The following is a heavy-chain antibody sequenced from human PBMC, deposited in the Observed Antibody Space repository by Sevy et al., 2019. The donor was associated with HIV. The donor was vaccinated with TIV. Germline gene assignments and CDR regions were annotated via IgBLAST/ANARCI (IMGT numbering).Heavy chain of an antibody. Sequence: GGSPRLSCAASGFTFSDYSMHWVRQAPGKGLEWVAFIRYDGTRKDYADSVKGRFTISRDNSKKTLFLQMNSLRAEDRAVYYCAGGGDFLLTDWGQGALVTVSS. D-gene: IGHD2-21*01. J-gene: IGHJ4*02. CDR3: AGGGDFLLTD. CDR2: IRYDGTRK. V-gene: IGHV3-30*02. CDR1: GFTFSDYS.